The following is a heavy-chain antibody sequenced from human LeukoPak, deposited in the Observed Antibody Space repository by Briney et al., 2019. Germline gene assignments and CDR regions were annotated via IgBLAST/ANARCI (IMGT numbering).Heavy chain of an antibody. CDR2: IYYSGST. Sequence: SETLSLTCTVSGGSISSSSYYWSWIRQPPGKGLEWIGNIYYSGSTYCDPSLKSRVTVSVDTSKNQFSLKLSSVTAADTAVYYCARSNYYDSSDYYYPTYYYGMDVWGQGTTVTVSS. CDR3: ARSNYYDSSDYYYPTYYYGMDV. J-gene: IGHJ6*02. D-gene: IGHD3-22*01. CDR1: GGSISSSSYY. V-gene: IGHV4-39*07.